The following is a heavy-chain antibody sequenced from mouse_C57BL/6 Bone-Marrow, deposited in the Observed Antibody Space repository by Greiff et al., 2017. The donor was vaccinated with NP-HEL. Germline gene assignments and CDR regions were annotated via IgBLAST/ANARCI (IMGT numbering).Heavy chain of an antibody. V-gene: IGHV1-78*01. Sequence: VKLMESDAELVKPGASVKISCKVSGYTFTDHTIHWMKQRPEQGLEWIGYIYPRDGSTKYNEKFKGKATLTADKSSSTAYMQLNSLTSEDSAVYFCARGDYYGSSPPCDWGQGTTLTVSS. CDR2: IYPRDGST. J-gene: IGHJ2*01. D-gene: IGHD1-1*01. CDR3: ARGDYYGSSPPCD. CDR1: GYTFTDHT.